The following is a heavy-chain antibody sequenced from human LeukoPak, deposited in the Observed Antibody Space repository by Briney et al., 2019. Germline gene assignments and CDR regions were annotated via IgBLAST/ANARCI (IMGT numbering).Heavy chain of an antibody. CDR1: EFTFDDYG. CDR2: ISWNSGSI. J-gene: IGHJ4*02. CDR3: AKGERSSSSTVVDY. D-gene: IGHD6-6*01. V-gene: IGHV3-9*03. Sequence: QTGGSLRLSCAASEFTFDDYGMSWVRQAPGKGLEWVSGISWNSGSIGYADSVKGRFTISRDNAKNSLYLQMNSLRAEDMALYYCAKGERSSSSTVVDYWGQGTLVTVSS.